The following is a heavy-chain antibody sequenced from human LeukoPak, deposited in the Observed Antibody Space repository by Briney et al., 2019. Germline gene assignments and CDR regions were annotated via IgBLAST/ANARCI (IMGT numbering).Heavy chain of an antibody. Sequence: GGSLRLSCAASGFTFSSYSMNWVRQAPGKGLEWLSYISSSSNTIYYADSVKGRFTISRDNAKDSLYLQMNSLRDEDTGVYYCTRHDTVIRGWFDPWGQGTRVTVSS. CDR3: TRHDTVIRGWFDP. CDR1: GFTFSSYS. CDR2: ISSSSNTI. V-gene: IGHV3-48*02. J-gene: IGHJ5*02. D-gene: IGHD4-11*01.